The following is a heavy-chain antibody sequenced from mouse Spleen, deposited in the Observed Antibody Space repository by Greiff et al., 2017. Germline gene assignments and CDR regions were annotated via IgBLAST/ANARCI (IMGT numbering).Heavy chain of an antibody. CDR3: ARQYGNYGRAWFAY. D-gene: IGHD2-10*02. V-gene: IGHV5-9-3*01. J-gene: IGHJ3*01. Sequence: EVQGVESGGGLVKLGGSLKLSCAASGFTFSSYAMSWVRQTPEKRLEWVATISSGGSYTYYPDSVKGRFTISRDNAKNTLYLQMSSLRSEDTAMYYCARQYGNYGRAWFAYWGQGTLVTVSA. CDR1: GFTFSSYA. CDR2: ISSGGSYT.